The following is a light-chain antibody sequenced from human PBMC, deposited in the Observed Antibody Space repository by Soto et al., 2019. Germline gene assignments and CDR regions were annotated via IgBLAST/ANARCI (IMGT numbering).Light chain of an antibody. V-gene: IGLV2-14*01. J-gene: IGLJ3*02. CDR3: ISYTGSSTPV. CDR2: EVS. CDR1: SSDVGGYNY. Sequence: QSVLTQPASVSGSPGQSITISCTGTSSDVGGYNYVSWYQHHPGKAPKLMIYEVSNRPSGVSNRFSGSKSGNTASLTISGLQADDEADYYCISYTGSSTPVLGGGTKLTVL.